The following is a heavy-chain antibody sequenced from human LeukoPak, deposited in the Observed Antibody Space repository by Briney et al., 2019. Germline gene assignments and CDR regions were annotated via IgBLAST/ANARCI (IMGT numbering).Heavy chain of an antibody. CDR3: ATYDSSGYYRCYFDY. V-gene: IGHV4-30-4*01. J-gene: IGHJ4*02. D-gene: IGHD3-22*01. Sequence: SETLSLTCTVSGGSISSGDYYWSWIRQPPGKGLEWIGYIYYSGSTYYNPSLKSRVTISVDTSKNQFSLKLSSVTAADTAVYYCATYDSSGYYRCYFDYWGQGTLVTVSS. CDR2: IYYSGST. CDR1: GGSISSGDYY.